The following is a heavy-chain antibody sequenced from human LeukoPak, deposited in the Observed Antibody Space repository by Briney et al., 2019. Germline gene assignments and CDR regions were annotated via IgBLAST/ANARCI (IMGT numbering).Heavy chain of an antibody. CDR2: IYYSGST. J-gene: IGHJ5*02. D-gene: IGHD4-17*01. CDR3: ARGGAPYGDYLNWFDP. CDR1: GGSISSSSDY. V-gene: IGHV4-61*01. Sequence: SETLSLTCTVSGGSISSSSDYWSWIRQPPGKGLEWIGYIYYSGSTNYNPSLKSRVTISVDTSKNQFSLKLSSVTAADTAVYYCARGGAPYGDYLNWFDPWGQGTLVTVSS.